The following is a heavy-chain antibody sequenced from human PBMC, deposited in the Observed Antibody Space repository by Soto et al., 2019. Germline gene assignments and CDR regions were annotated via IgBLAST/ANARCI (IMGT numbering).Heavy chain of an antibody. V-gene: IGHV3-30-3*01. J-gene: IGHJ4*02. CDR1: GFTFSSYA. CDR3: ARLIWIEATSFYFDF. CDR2: ISYDGSNK. Sequence: GGSLRLSCAASGFTFSSYAMHWVRQAPGKGLEWVAVISYDGSNKYYADSVKGRFTISRDNSKNTLYLQMNSLRAEDTAVYYCARLIWIEATSFYFDFWGQGTLVTVSS. D-gene: IGHD1-26*01.